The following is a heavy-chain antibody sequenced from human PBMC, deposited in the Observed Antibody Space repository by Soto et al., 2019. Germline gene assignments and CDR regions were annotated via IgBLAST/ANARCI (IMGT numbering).Heavy chain of an antibody. J-gene: IGHJ4*02. V-gene: IGHV1-18*01. CDR3: AREASVLIPAAPPSNFDS. CDR1: GYSFMKYG. CDR2: ISPYSGYT. Sequence: ASVKVSCKGFGYSFMKYGINWVRQAPGQGLEWVGWISPYSGYTHSAQKFHGRLTLTTDTAATTAYMELRILRSADTALYYCAREASVLIPAAPPSNFDSWGKGTLVTVSS. D-gene: IGHD2-2*01.